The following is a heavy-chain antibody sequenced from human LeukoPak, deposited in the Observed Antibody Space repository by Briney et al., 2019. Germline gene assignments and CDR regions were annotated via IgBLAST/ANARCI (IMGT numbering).Heavy chain of an antibody. Sequence: ASVKVSCKASGYTFTSYGISWVRQAPGQGLEWMGWINPNSGGTNYAQKFQGRVTMTRDTSISTAYMELSRLRSDDTAVYYCARDKDYYDQTDAFDIWGQGTMVTVSS. CDR2: INPNSGGT. CDR3: ARDKDYYDQTDAFDI. J-gene: IGHJ3*02. CDR1: GYTFTSYG. V-gene: IGHV1-2*02. D-gene: IGHD3-22*01.